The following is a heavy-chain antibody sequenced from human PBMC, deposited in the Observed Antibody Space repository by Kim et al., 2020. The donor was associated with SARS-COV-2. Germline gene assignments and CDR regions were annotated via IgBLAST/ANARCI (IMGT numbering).Heavy chain of an antibody. V-gene: IGHV4-39*01. D-gene: IGHD2-8*01. Sequence: SRVTISVDTSKNQFSLKLSSVTAADTAVYYCARHLHGGYCTNGVCSTLDYWGQGTLVTVSS. CDR3: ARHLHGGYCTNGVCSTLDY. J-gene: IGHJ4*02.